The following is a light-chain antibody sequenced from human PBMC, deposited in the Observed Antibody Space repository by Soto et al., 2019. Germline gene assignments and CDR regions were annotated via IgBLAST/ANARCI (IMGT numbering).Light chain of an antibody. Sequence: DIQMTQSPSSLSASVGDRVTITCRASQNINNYLNWYQQKSGEAPKLLIYTASSLQSGVPARVSGSRSGTEFILTISSLQPEDCATYYCQQSYSVPLTFGGGTKVDIK. CDR1: QNINNY. V-gene: IGKV1-39*01. CDR3: QQSYSVPLT. CDR2: TAS. J-gene: IGKJ4*01.